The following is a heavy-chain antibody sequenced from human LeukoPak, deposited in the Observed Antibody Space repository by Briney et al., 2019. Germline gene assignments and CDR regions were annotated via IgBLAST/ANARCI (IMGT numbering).Heavy chain of an antibody. Sequence: GGSLRLSCAASGFTFSSYEMNWVRQAPGKGLEWVSYICSSGSTIYYADSVKGRFTISRDNAKNSLYLQMNSLRAEDTAVYYCARVAVAGTSFDYWGQGTLVTVSS. CDR2: ICSSGSTI. CDR1: GFTFSSYE. V-gene: IGHV3-48*03. D-gene: IGHD6-19*01. CDR3: ARVAVAGTSFDY. J-gene: IGHJ4*02.